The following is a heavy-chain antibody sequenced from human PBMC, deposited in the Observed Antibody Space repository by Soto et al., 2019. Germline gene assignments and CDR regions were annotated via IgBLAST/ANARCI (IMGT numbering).Heavy chain of an antibody. CDR2: ISSDGSNE. V-gene: IGHV3-30*18. J-gene: IGHJ4*02. CDR1: GFTFSSYG. Sequence: QVQLVESGGGVAQPGRSLRLSCAASGFTFSSYGMHWVRQAPGKGLEWVAVISSDGSNEYYADSVKGRFTISRDNSTNTLYLQMNSLRDEDTAVYYCAKSGYGSGSNYQSQPDYWGQGTLVTVSS. D-gene: IGHD3-10*01. CDR3: AKSGYGSGSNYQSQPDY.